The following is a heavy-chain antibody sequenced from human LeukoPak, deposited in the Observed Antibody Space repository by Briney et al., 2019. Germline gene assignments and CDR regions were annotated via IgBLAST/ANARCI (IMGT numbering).Heavy chain of an antibody. Sequence: PSETLSLTCTVSGGSISSYYWSWIRQPPGKGLEWIGYIYYSGSTNYNPSLKSRVTISVDTSKNQFSLKLSSVTAADTAVYYCARRDYGGKSDYWGQGTLVTVSS. CDR2: IYYSGST. D-gene: IGHD4-17*01. J-gene: IGHJ4*02. CDR3: ARRDYGGKSDY. V-gene: IGHV4-59*01. CDR1: GGSISSYY.